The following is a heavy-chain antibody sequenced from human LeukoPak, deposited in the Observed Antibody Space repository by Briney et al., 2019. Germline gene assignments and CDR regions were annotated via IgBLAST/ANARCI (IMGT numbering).Heavy chain of an antibody. CDR3: ARGSARVLTVAGTPRI. V-gene: IGHV3-48*02. Sequence: GGSLRLSCAASGFTFSSYSMNWVRQAPGKGLEWVSYISSSSSTIYYADSVKGRFTISRDNVKNSLYLQMNSLRDEDTAVYYCARGSARVLTVAGTPRIWGQGTMVTVSS. CDR2: ISSSSSTI. J-gene: IGHJ3*02. D-gene: IGHD6-19*01. CDR1: GFTFSSYS.